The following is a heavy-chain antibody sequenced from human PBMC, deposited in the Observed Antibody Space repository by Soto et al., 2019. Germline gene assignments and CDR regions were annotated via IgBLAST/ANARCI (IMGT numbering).Heavy chain of an antibody. V-gene: IGHV3-48*01. CDR2: ISSSSSVI. CDR1: GFILSDCA. D-gene: IGHD7-27*01. J-gene: IGHJ6*03. CDR3: ARDLSWGSNWYYYMDV. Sequence: EVQLVESGGVLVQPGGSLRLSCATSGFILSDCAMNWVRQAPGKGLEWVSYISSSSSVIDYADSVKGRFTVSRDNARNSLYIQMNSLRAEDTAVYYCARDLSWGSNWYYYMDVWGKGTTVTVSS.